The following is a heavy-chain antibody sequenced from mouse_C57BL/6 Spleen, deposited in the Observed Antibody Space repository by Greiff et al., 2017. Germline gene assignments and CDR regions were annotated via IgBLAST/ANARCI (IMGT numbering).Heavy chain of an antibody. V-gene: IGHV1-80*01. J-gene: IGHJ3*01. D-gene: IGHD1-1*01. CDR1: GYAFSSYW. Sequence: VQLQQSGAELVKPGASVKISCKASGYAFSSYWMNWVKQRPGKGLEWIGQIYPGDGATNYNGKFKGKATLTADKSSSTAYMQLSSLTSEDSAVYFCASSGDYYGSSYAWFAYWGQGTLVTVSA. CDR3: ASSGDYYGSSYAWFAY. CDR2: IYPGDGAT.